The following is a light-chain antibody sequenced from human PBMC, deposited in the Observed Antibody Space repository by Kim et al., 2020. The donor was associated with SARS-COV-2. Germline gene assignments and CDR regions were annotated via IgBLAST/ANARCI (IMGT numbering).Light chain of an antibody. Sequence: DIQLTQSPSSLSASVGDRVTISCQASQSINYSLNWYQQKPGKAPKLLIYAASSLEIGVPSRFSGSRSGTDFTFTISSLQPEDFATYFCHQYDNLPLTFGGGTKVDIK. CDR2: AAS. V-gene: IGKV1-33*01. CDR3: HQYDNLPLT. J-gene: IGKJ4*01. CDR1: QSINYS.